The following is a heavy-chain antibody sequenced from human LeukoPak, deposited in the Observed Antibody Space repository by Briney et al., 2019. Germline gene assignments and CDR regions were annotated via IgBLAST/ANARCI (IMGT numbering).Heavy chain of an antibody. J-gene: IGHJ1*01. V-gene: IGHV3-74*01. D-gene: IGHD3-22*01. CDR1: GFTLSSYW. CDR2: IKSDGRT. Sequence: GGSLRLSCAASGFTLSSYWMHWVRQAPGKGLVWVSRIKSDGRTNYADSVKGRFAISRDNAKNTVSLQMNSLRAEDTGAYYCARAPSEIGGYYPEYFRHWGQGTLVIVSS. CDR3: ARAPSEIGGYYPEYFRH.